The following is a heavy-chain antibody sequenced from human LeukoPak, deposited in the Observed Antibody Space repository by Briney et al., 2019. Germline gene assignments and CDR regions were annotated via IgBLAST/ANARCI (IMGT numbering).Heavy chain of an antibody. V-gene: IGHV4-59*02. CDR2: IHNSGNT. D-gene: IGHD1-26*01. Sequence: SETLSLTCXVSGGSARSYYWSWIRQPSGEGLEWIAYIHNSGNTNYNPSLKSRVTISVDTSKNQFSLELRSVTAADTAVYYCVRDWEGFNFDIWGQGTMVTVSS. CDR3: VRDWEGFNFDI. J-gene: IGHJ3*02. CDR1: GGSARSYY.